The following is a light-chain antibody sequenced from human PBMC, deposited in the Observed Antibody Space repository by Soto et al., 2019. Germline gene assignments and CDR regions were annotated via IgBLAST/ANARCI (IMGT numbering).Light chain of an antibody. CDR2: DAS. V-gene: IGKV1-39*01. J-gene: IGKJ1*01. CDR3: QQSYSTPPWT. CDR1: QSIRSY. Sequence: DIQLPQSPSSLSASVGDKVTITCRASQSIRSYLNWVQQKPGKAPKLXXYDASSLQNGVPSRFSGSGSGTDFSLTISSLQPEDFATYYCQQSYSTPPWTFGQGTQVDI.